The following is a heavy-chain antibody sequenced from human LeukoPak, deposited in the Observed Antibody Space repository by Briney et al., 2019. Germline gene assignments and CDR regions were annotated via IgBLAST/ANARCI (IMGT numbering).Heavy chain of an antibody. CDR1: GGSISSIYW. J-gene: IGHJ4*02. V-gene: IGHV4-4*02. Sequence: SETLSLTCTVSGGSISSIYWWIWVRQPPGKGLEWIGEICHTGSTNYNPSLKSRVTISVDTSKNQFSLNLISVTAADTAVYYCARHVGRAGDEPYFDYWGQGALVTVSS. CDR3: ARHVGRAGDEPYFDY. D-gene: IGHD4-17*01. CDR2: ICHTGST.